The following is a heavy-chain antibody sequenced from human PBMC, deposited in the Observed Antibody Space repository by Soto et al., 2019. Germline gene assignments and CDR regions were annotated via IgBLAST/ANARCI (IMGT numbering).Heavy chain of an antibody. Sequence: PGGSLRLSCAASGFTFSNAWMSWVRQSPGKGLEWVGRIKSKTDGGTTDYAAPVKGRFTISRDDSKNTLYLQMNSLKTEDTAVYYCTTDAHVLRYFDWLSTFDYWGQGTLVTVSS. V-gene: IGHV3-15*01. J-gene: IGHJ4*02. CDR3: TTDAHVLRYFDWLSTFDY. D-gene: IGHD3-9*01. CDR2: IKSKTDGGTT. CDR1: GFTFSNAW.